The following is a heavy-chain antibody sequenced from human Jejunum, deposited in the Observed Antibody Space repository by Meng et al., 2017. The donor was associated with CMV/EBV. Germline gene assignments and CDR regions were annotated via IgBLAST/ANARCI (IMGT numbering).Heavy chain of an antibody. D-gene: IGHD3-16*01. CDR2: INPNPGGT. Sequence: GYTFIDYYIFWVRQAPGQGLEWMGWINPNPGGTTYSQKFQGRVTMTRDTSISTAYMEVTRLRSDDTAVYYCARDWGAYTDYFFDYWGQGTLVTVSS. CDR3: ARDWGAYTDYFFDY. J-gene: IGHJ4*02. V-gene: IGHV1-2*02. CDR1: GYTFIDYY.